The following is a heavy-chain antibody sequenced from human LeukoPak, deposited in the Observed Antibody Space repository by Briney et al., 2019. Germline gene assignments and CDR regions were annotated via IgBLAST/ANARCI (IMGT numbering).Heavy chain of an antibody. CDR3: TTLITFGGVIEYYFDY. D-gene: IGHD3-16*02. V-gene: IGHV3-15*01. J-gene: IGHJ4*02. CDR2: IKSKTDGGTT. CDR1: GFTFSNAW. Sequence: TSGGSLRLSCAASGFTFSNAWMSWVRQAPGKGLEWVGRIKSKTDGGTTDYAAPVKGRFTISRDDSKNTLYLQMNSLKTEDTAVYYCTTLITFGGVIEYYFDYWGQGTLVTVSS.